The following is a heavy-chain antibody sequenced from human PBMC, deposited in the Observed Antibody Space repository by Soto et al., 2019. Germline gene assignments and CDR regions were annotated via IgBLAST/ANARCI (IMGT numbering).Heavy chain of an antibody. Sequence: VQLVESGGGFVQPGGSLRLSCVASGFDFSNAWMHWVRQVPGKGLVWVSHINSDGSSTTYADSVKGRFTISRDNARTTVYLQLDSLRVEDTAVYYCARDKSYALAVWGQGTTVTVSS. D-gene: IGHD4-17*01. CDR3: ARDKSYALAV. CDR1: GFDFSNAW. CDR2: INSDGSST. V-gene: IGHV3-74*03. J-gene: IGHJ6*02.